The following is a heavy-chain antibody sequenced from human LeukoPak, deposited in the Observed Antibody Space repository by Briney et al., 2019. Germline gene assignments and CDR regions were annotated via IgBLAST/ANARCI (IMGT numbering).Heavy chain of an antibody. Sequence: PGGSLRLSCATSGFTFSNYWLTWLRQAPGKGLEWVANIKQDGSEKHYTDSVMGRFTISRDNAKTSLHLQMNSLRAEDTAVYYCARDDPYGYYDYWGQRTLVTVSS. V-gene: IGHV3-7*01. CDR1: GFTFSNYW. CDR2: IKQDGSEK. CDR3: ARDDPYGYYDY. D-gene: IGHD2-2*03. J-gene: IGHJ4*02.